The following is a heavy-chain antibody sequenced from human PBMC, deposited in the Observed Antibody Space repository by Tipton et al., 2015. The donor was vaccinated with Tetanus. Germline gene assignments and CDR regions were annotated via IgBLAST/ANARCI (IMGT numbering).Heavy chain of an antibody. CDR1: GGSISTYY. Sequence: LRLSCTVSGGSISTYYWSWIRQPAGKGLEWIGRIYTSGSTNYNPSLKRRVTMSVGTSNTQFSLKLSSVTAADTAVYYCARDVWRYYDSSGYQDHDAFDIWGQGTMVTVSS. CDR2: IYTSGST. D-gene: IGHD3-22*01. J-gene: IGHJ3*02. CDR3: ARDVWRYYDSSGYQDHDAFDI. V-gene: IGHV4-4*07.